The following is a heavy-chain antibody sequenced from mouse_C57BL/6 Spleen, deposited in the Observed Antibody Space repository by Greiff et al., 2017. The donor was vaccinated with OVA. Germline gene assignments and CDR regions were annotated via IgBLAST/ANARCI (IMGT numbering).Heavy chain of an antibody. D-gene: IGHD2-4*01. CDR2: ISSGGSYT. J-gene: IGHJ4*01. V-gene: IGHV5-6*01. Sequence: EVQLVESGGDLVKPGGSLKLSCAASGFTFSSYGMSWVRQTPDKRLEWVATISSGGSYTYYPDSVKGRFTISRDNAKNTLYLQMSSLKSEDTAMYYCARQFGYDYDAGYAMDYWGQGTSVTVSS. CDR1: GFTFSSYG. CDR3: ARQFGYDYDAGYAMDY.